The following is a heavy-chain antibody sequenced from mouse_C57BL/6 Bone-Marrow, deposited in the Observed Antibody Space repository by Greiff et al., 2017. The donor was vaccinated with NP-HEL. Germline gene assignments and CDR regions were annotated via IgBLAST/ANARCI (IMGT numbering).Heavy chain of an antibody. CDR2: IYWDDDK. D-gene: IGHD3-2*02. CDR3: ARTPQLRLRPYYYAMDY. Sequence: QVTLKECGPGILQSSQTLSLTCSFSGFSLSTSGMGVSWIRQPSGKGLEWLAHIYWDDDKRYNPSLKSRLTISKDTSRNQVFLKITSVDTADTATYYCARTPQLRLRPYYYAMDYWGQGTSVTVSS. V-gene: IGHV8-12*01. J-gene: IGHJ4*01. CDR1: GFSLSTSGMG.